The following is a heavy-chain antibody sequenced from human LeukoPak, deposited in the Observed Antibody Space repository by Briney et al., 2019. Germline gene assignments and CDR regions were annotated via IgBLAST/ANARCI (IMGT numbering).Heavy chain of an antibody. Sequence: GRSLRLSCAASGFTFSSHAMSWVRPAPGKGLEWVSATSGSGGTTYYADSVKGRFTISRDNSKNTLYLQMNSLRAEDTAVYYCAKGYSSSQSFDYWGQGTLVTVSS. D-gene: IGHD6-13*01. CDR2: TSGSGGTT. CDR1: GFTFSSHA. J-gene: IGHJ4*02. V-gene: IGHV3-23*01. CDR3: AKGYSSSQSFDY.